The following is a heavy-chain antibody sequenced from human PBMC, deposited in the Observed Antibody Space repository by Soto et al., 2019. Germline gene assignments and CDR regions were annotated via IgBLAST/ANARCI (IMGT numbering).Heavy chain of an antibody. V-gene: IGHV1-69*01. J-gene: IGHJ4*02. CDR2: IIPLFGSP. Sequence: QVQLVQSGTEVQKPGSSVKLSCKTSGGTFTNYDISWVRQAPGQGLEWMGGIIPLFGSPHYSPKFDGRVTITADEVSTTAHLELSSLRFDDTAVYFCAWTLAFCGGNCYLPNFDTWGQGTLVIVSS. CDR3: AWTLAFCGGNCYLPNFDT. CDR1: GGTFTNYD. D-gene: IGHD2-21*01.